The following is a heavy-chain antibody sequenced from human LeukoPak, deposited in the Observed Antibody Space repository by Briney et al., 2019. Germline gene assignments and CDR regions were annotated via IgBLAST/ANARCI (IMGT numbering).Heavy chain of an antibody. D-gene: IGHD2-2*01. CDR2: ISYDGSNK. Sequence: GRSLRLSCAASGFTFSSYAMHWVRQAPGKGLEWVAVISYDGSNKYYADSVKGRFTISRDNSKNTLYLQMNSLGAEDTAVCYCARGFCSTTSCPGWAYYYGMDVWGKGTTVTVSS. J-gene: IGHJ6*04. V-gene: IGHV3-30*04. CDR3: ARGFCSTTSCPGWAYYYGMDV. CDR1: GFTFSSYA.